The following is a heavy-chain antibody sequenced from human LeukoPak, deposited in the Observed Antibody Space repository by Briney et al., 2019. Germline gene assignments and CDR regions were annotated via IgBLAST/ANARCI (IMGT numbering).Heavy chain of an antibody. Sequence: PPETLSLTCAVYGGSFSGYYWSWIRQPPGKGLEWIGEINHSGSTNYNPSLKSRVTISVDTSKNQFSLKLSSVTAADTAVYYCARAFGVRNYFDYWGQGTLVTVSS. CDR2: INHSGST. CDR3: ARAFGVRNYFDY. V-gene: IGHV4-34*01. CDR1: GGSFSGYY. J-gene: IGHJ4*02. D-gene: IGHD3-10*01.